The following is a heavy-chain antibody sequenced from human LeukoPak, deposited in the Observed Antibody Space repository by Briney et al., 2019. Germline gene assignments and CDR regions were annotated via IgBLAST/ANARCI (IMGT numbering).Heavy chain of an antibody. Sequence: GGSLRLSCAASGFTFSSNYMSWLRQAPGKGLEWVSVIYSGGSTYYADSVKGRFTISRDNSKNTLYLQMNSLRAEDTAVYYCARDRPGYSSGWYSDYWGQGTLVTVSS. CDR3: ARDRPGYSSGWYSDY. D-gene: IGHD6-19*01. CDR2: IYSGGST. CDR1: GFTFSSNY. J-gene: IGHJ4*02. V-gene: IGHV3-53*01.